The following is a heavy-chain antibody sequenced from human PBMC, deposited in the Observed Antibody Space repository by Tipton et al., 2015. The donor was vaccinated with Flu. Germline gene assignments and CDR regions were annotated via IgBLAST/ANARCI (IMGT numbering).Heavy chain of an antibody. CDR3: VSDRGWMTEDF. J-gene: IGHJ4*02. D-gene: IGHD5-12*01. CDR2: MFHSGNT. V-gene: IGHV4-39*07. CDR1: GGSISSSSHH. Sequence: LRLSCTVSGGSISSSSHHWGWIRQPPGKGLEWIGCMFHSGNTYYNPSLKSRVTISLDTSKNQFSLKLSSVTAADTAVYYCVSDRGWMTEDFWGPGTLVTVSS.